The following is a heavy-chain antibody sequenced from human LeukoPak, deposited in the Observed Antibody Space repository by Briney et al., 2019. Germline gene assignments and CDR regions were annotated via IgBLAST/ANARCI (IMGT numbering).Heavy chain of an antibody. CDR1: GGSISSGDYY. J-gene: IGHJ4*02. CDR3: ARDSGYTLIDY. Sequence: PSETLSLTCTVSGGSISSGDYYWSWIRQPPGKGLEWIGYIYYSGSTYYNPSLKRRVTISVDTSKNQFSLKLSSVTAADTAVYSCARDSGYTLIDYRGQGTLVTVSS. CDR2: IYYSGST. V-gene: IGHV4-30-4*01. D-gene: IGHD3-22*01.